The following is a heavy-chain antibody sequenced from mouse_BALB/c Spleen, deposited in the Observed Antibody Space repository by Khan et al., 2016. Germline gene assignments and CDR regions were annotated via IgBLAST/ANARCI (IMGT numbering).Heavy chain of an antibody. CDR2: IDPANGNT. J-gene: IGHJ3*01. V-gene: IGHV14-3*02. D-gene: IGHD2-4*01. CDR3: AGSPCDYDVGFAY. CDR1: GFNIKDTY. Sequence: EVQLQESGAELVKPGASVKLSCTASGFNIKDTYMHWVKQRPEQGLEWIGRIDPANGNTKYDPKFQGKATITADTSSNTAYLQLSSLTSEDTAVYYCAGSPCDYDVGFAYWGQGTLVTVSA.